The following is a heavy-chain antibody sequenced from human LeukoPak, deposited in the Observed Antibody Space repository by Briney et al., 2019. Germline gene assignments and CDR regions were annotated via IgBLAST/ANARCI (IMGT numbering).Heavy chain of an antibody. CDR2: ISSSGSTI. Sequence: PGGSLRLSCAASGFAFVNYAMHWVRQAPGKGLEWVSYISSSGSTIYYADSVKGRFTISRDNAKNSLYLRMNSLRAEDTAVYYCARELALYFDCWGQGTLVTVSS. D-gene: IGHD1-1*01. V-gene: IGHV3-48*03. J-gene: IGHJ4*02. CDR1: GFAFVNYA. CDR3: ARELALYFDC.